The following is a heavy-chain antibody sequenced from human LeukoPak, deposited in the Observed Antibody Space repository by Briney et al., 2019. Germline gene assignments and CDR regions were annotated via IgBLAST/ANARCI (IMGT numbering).Heavy chain of an antibody. CDR1: GGSFSGYY. J-gene: IGHJ5*02. D-gene: IGHD6-13*01. CDR3: ASSSEVHSSSYNWFDP. Sequence: PSETLPLTCAVYGGSFSGYYWSWIRQPPGKGLEWIGEINHSGSTNYNPSLKSRVTISVDTSKNQFSLKLSSVTAADTAVYYCASSSEVHSSSYNWFDPWGQGTLVTVSS. V-gene: IGHV4-34*01. CDR2: INHSGST.